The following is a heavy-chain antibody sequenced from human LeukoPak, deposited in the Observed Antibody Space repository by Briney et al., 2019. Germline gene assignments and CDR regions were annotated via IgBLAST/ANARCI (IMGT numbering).Heavy chain of an antibody. CDR2: ISGSGGST. Sequence: GGSLRLSCAASGFTFSSYAMSWVRQAPGKGLEWVSAISGSGGSTYYADSVKGRFTISRDNSKNTLYLQMNSLRAEDTAVYYCAKGGKTIFGVVIIRPGAFDIWGQGTMVTVSS. J-gene: IGHJ3*02. CDR1: GFTFSSYA. D-gene: IGHD3-3*01. V-gene: IGHV3-23*01. CDR3: AKGGKTIFGVVIIRPGAFDI.